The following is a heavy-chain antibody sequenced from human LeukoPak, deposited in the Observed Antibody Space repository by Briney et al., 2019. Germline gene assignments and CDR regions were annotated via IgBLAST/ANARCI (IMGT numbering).Heavy chain of an antibody. CDR1: GGSFSGYY. Sequence: PSETLSLTCAVYGGSFSGYYWSWIRQPPGKGLEWIGEINHSGSTNYNPSLKSRVTISVDTSKNQFSLKLSSVTAADTAVYYCARGQKRYFDLWGRGTLVTVSS. CDR3: ARGQKRYFDL. CDR2: INHSGST. J-gene: IGHJ2*01. V-gene: IGHV4-34*01.